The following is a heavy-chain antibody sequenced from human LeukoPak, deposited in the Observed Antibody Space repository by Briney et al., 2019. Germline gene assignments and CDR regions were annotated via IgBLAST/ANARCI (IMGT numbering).Heavy chain of an antibody. CDR2: MDKKSNLYDK. Sequence: PGGTLTLSCIASGFTFSDSSIHWIRQSSGKGLEWIGHMDKKSNLYDKALAATVKARFTVSRDDSKKTAYLHMNTLKTEDTALCYCTRESGTYNWFDPWGQGTLVTVSS. CDR3: TRESGTYNWFDP. V-gene: IGHV3-73*01. D-gene: IGHD1-26*01. J-gene: IGHJ5*02. CDR1: GFTFSDSS.